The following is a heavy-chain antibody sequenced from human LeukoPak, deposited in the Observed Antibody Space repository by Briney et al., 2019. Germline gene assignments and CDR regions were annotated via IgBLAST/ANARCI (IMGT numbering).Heavy chain of an antibody. Sequence: ASVKVSCKASGYTFTSYYMHWVRPAPGQGLEWMGIINPSGGSTSYAQKFQGRVTMTRDTSTSTVYMELSSLRSGDTAVYYCATDKMLSLWFGESDENWYFDLWGRGTLVTVSS. CDR1: GYTFTSYY. CDR3: ATDKMLSLWFGESDENWYFDL. V-gene: IGHV1-46*01. D-gene: IGHD3-10*01. CDR2: INPSGGST. J-gene: IGHJ2*01.